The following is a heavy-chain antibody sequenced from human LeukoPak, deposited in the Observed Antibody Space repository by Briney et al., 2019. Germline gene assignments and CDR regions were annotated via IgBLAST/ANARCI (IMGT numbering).Heavy chain of an antibody. CDR2: IYYSGST. J-gene: IGHJ4*02. CDR1: GGSFRSYY. D-gene: IGHD5-12*01. CDR3: ARAPSYSGFAEADY. V-gene: IGHV4-59*01. Sequence: SETLSLTCTVSGGSFRSYYWTWIRQPPGKGLEWIAYIYYSGSTNYNPSLKSRVTISLDTSQNQFSLKLSSVTAADTAVYYCARAPSYSGFAEADYWGQGTLVTVSS.